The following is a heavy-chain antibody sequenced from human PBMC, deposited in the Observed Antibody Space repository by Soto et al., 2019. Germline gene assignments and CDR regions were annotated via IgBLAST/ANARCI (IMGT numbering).Heavy chain of an antibody. V-gene: IGHV3-30-3*01. J-gene: IGHJ3*02. Sequence: QVQLVESGGGVVQPGRSLRLSCAASGFTFSSYAMHWFRQAPGKGLEWVAVISYDGRNKYYADSVKGRFTISRDNYKNTRYLQMNSLRAEDTAVYYCARDEGPFDIWVQGTMVTVSS. CDR1: GFTFSSYA. CDR3: ARDEGPFDI. CDR2: ISYDGRNK.